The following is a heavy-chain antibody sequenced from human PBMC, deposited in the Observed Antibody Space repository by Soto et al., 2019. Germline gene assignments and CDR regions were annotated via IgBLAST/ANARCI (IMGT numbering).Heavy chain of an antibody. D-gene: IGHD6-19*01. CDR2: INAGNGNT. CDR1: GYTFTSYY. J-gene: IGHJ4*02. CDR3: ARAVAVAADFDY. V-gene: IGHV1-3*01. Sequence: ASVKVSCKASGYTFTSYYMHWVRQAPGQRLEWMGWINAGNGNTKYSQKFQGRVTITRDTSASTAYMELSSLRSEDTAVYYCARAVAVAADFDYWGQGTLVTVS.